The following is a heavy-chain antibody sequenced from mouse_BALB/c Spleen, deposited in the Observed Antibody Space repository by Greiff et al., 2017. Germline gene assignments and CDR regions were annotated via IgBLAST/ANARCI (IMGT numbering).Heavy chain of an antibody. CDR1: GFTFSSYA. V-gene: IGHV5-9-4*01. J-gene: IGHJ3*01. Sequence: EVQLVESGGGLVKPGGSLKLSCAASGFTFSSYAMSWVRQSPEKRLEWVAEISSGGSYTYYPDTVTGRFTISRDNAKNTLYLEMSSLRSEDTAMYYCAGGDGHWEFAYWGQGTLVTVSA. CDR3: AGGDGHWEFAY. D-gene: IGHD4-1*01. CDR2: ISSGGSYT.